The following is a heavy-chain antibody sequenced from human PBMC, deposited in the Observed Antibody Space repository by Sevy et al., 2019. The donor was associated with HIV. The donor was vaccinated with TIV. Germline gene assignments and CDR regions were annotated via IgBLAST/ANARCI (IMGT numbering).Heavy chain of an antibody. CDR2: IYNGGST. D-gene: IGHD6-13*01. CDR3: ARGGTGNSWYVPPDY. J-gene: IGHJ4*02. V-gene: IGHV3-66*02. CDR1: GFTVSSNY. Sequence: GGSLRLSCAASGFTVSSNYMSWVRQAPGKGLEWVSLIYNGGSTYYADSVKGRFTISRDNSRDTLYLQMNSLGVEDTAVYYCARGGTGNSWYVPPDYWGQGTLVTVSS.